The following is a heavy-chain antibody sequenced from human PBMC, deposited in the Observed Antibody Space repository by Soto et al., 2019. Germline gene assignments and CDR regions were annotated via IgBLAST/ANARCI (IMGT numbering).Heavy chain of an antibody. CDR2: IYYSGST. CDR3: ARVKLGARPHAFEI. Sequence: NPSETLSLTCTVSGGSISSYYWSWIRQSPGKGLEWIGDIYYSGSTNDNPSLKGRVTMSLDTPKTQFSLKLSSVTAADTAVYYCARVKLGARPHAFEIWGQGTMVTVS. V-gene: IGHV4-59*01. J-gene: IGHJ3*02. CDR1: GGSISSYY. D-gene: IGHD1-26*01.